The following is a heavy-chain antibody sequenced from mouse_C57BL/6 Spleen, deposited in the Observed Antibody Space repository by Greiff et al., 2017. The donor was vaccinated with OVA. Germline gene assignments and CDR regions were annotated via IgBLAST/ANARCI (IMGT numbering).Heavy chain of an antibody. V-gene: IGHV1-15*01. CDR3: TRWYYYGSIYVSSAMDY. CDR1: GYTFTDYE. Sequence: QVQLQQSGAELVRPGASVTLSCKASGYTFTDYEMHWVKQTPVHGLEWIGAIDPETGGTAYNQKFKGKAILTADKSSSTAYMELRSLTSEDSAVYYCTRWYYYGSIYVSSAMDYWGQGTSVTVSS. D-gene: IGHD1-1*01. CDR2: IDPETGGT. J-gene: IGHJ4*01.